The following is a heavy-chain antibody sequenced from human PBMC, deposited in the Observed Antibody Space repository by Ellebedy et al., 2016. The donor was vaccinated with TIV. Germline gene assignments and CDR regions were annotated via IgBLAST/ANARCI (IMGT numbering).Heavy chain of an antibody. D-gene: IGHD6-13*01. CDR1: RIIFSNAW. CDR3: AKDRHPFITTWYHNYFEY. J-gene: IGHJ4*02. CDR2: ISYDGRNK. V-gene: IGHV3-30*18. Sequence: GESLKISCAASRIIFSNAWMHWVRQTPGKGLEWVAAISYDGRNKYFADSVKGRFTVSRDNFKNTLYLQMNSLRAEDTSIYHCAKDRHPFITTWYHNYFEYWGQGTLVTVSS.